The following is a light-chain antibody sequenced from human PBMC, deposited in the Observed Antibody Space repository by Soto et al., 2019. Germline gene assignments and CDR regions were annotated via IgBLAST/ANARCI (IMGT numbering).Light chain of an antibody. Sequence: QSGVTLRPSVSGAPGQRVTMSCTGSSLNIGAGYDVHWYQQLPGTAPKLLIYGNSNRPSGVPDRFSGSKSGTSASLAITGLQAEDEADYYCQSYDSSLSGSGVVFGGGTKVTVL. CDR1: SLNIGAGYD. CDR3: QSYDSSLSGSGVV. J-gene: IGLJ2*01. V-gene: IGLV1-40*01. CDR2: GNS.